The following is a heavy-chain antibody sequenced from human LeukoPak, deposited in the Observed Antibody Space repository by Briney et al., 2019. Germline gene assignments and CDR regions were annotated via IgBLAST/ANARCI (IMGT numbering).Heavy chain of an antibody. D-gene: IGHD6-19*01. V-gene: IGHV6-1*01. J-gene: IGHJ5*02. Sequence: SQTLSLTCAISGDSVSINSAAWNWIRQSPSRGREWLGRTFYRSKWYNDYAASVKSRITINPDTSKNQFSLRLNSVTPEDTAVYYCTRVMAGTGWFDPWGQGTLVTVSS. CDR2: TFYRSKWYN. CDR3: TRVMAGTGWFDP. CDR1: GDSVSINSAA.